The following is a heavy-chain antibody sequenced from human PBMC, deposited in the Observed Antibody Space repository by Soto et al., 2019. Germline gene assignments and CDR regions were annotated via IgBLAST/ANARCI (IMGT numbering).Heavy chain of an antibody. D-gene: IGHD3-3*01. V-gene: IGHV1-8*01. CDR2: MNPNSGNT. CDR3: ARGSPYYDFWSGYEFDP. J-gene: IGHJ5*02. Sequence: SXKVSCKASGYTXTSYDIHWVRQATGQGLEWMGWMNPNSGNTGYAQKFQGRVTMTRHTSISTAYIELSSLRSEDTAVYYCARGSPYYDFWSGYEFDPWGQGTLVTVSS. CDR1: GYTXTSYD.